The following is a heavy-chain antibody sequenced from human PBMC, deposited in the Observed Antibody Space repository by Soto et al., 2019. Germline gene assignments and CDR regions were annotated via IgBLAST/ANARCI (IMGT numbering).Heavy chain of an antibody. J-gene: IGHJ4*02. V-gene: IGHV1-69*02. CDR1: GGTFSSYT. D-gene: IGHD3-10*01. CDR2: IIPIRGIA. CDR3: ARAGNDYYGSGSYYNRRPYYFDY. Sequence: QVQLVQSGAEVKKPGSSVKVSCKASGGTFSSYTISWVRQAPGQGLEWMGRIIPIRGIANYTKKIQGRVTITADKSPSTAYMELSSLRSEDTAVYYCARAGNDYYGSGSYYNRRPYYFDYWGQGTLVTVSS.